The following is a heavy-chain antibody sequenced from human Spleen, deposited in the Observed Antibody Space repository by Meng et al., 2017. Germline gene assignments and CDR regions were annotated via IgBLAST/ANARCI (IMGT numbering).Heavy chain of an antibody. CDR1: GYTFTNYG. V-gene: IGHV1-18*01. Sequence: QVQLVQSGAEVKNPGASVRVSCKASGYTFTNYGISWVRQAPGQGFEWMGWISDYNGDKKYDTKYAQKFQGRVTLTTDTSTSTAYMELGSLRSDDTAVFYCVRKGYVIDYWGQGTLVTVSS. CDR3: VRKGYVIDY. D-gene: IGHD3-16*01. CDR2: ISDYNGDKKYDT. J-gene: IGHJ4*02.